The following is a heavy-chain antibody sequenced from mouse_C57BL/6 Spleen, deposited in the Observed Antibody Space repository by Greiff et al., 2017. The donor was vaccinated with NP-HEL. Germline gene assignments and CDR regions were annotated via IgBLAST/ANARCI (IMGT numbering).Heavy chain of an antibody. CDR1: GYTFTSYW. J-gene: IGHJ2*01. CDR3: AREGVDY. CDR2: IDPSDSYT. V-gene: IGHV1-59*01. Sequence: QVQLQQPGAELVRPGTSVKLSCKASGYTFTSYWMHWVKQRPGQGLEWIGVIDPSDSYTNYNQKFKGKATLTVDTSSSTAYMQLSSLTSEDSAAYYCAREGVDYWGQGTTLTVSS.